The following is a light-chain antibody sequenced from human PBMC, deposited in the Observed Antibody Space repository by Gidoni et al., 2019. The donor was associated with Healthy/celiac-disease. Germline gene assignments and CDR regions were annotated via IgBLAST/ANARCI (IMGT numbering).Light chain of an antibody. CDR1: QSFLYSSNNKNY. J-gene: IGKJ4*01. CDR3: QQYYSTPLT. CDR2: LAS. V-gene: IGKV4-1*01. Sequence: DIVMPQSPDSLAVSLGAGAPIHCKSSQSFLYSSNNKNYLAWYQQKPGQPPKLLIYLASTRESGVPDRFSGSGSGTDFTLTISSLQAEDVAVYYCQQYYSTPLTFGGGTKVEIK.